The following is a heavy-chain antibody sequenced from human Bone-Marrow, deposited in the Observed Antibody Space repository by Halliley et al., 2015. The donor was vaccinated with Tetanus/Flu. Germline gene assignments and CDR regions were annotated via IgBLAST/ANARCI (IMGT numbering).Heavy chain of an antibody. V-gene: IGHV5-51*01. Sequence: VQLVQSGAEVKKPGESLKISCKGSGYSFTSYWIGWVRQMPGKGLEWMGIIYPGDSDTRYSPSFQGQVTISADKSISTAYLQWSSLKASDTALYYCASPPPDYYDSSGYLPYWGQGTLVTVSS. CDR2: IYPGDSDT. D-gene: IGHD3-22*01. J-gene: IGHJ4*02. CDR3: ASPPPDYYDSSGYLPY. CDR1: GYSFTSYW.